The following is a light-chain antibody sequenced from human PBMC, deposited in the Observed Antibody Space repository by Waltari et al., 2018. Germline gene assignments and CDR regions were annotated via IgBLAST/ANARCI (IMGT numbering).Light chain of an antibody. V-gene: IGKV3-20*01. Sequence: IVLTPSPGTLSLSPGARATLSCRASQSVSRTLAWYQQKPGQAPRLLIYDASTRATGIPDRFSGSGSGTDFSLTISRLEPEDFAVYYCQKYGTLPATFGQGTKVEIK. J-gene: IGKJ1*01. CDR2: DAS. CDR3: QKYGTLPAT. CDR1: QSVSRT.